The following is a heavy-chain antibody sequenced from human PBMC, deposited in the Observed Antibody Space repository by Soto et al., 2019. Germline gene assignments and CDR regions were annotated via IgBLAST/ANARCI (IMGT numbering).Heavy chain of an antibody. CDR3: ARYVDGDYVFSGGLGE. D-gene: IGHD4-17*01. CDR2: ISSSSSYI. J-gene: IGHJ4*02. Sequence: GGSLRLSCAASGFTFSSYSMNWVRQAPGKGLEWVSSISSSSSYIYYADSVKGRFTISRDNAKNSLYLQMNSLRAEDTAVYYCARYVDGDYVFSGGLGEWGQGTLVTVSS. CDR1: GFTFSSYS. V-gene: IGHV3-21*01.